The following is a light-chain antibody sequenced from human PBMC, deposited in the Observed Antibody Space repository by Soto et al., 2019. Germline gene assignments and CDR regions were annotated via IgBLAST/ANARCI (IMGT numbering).Light chain of an antibody. CDR3: SSYTTSSSYV. J-gene: IGLJ1*01. CDR1: SSDVGGYIY. Sequence: QSVLTQPASVSGSPGQSITISCTGTSSDVGGYIYVSWYQQHPGKAPKLMIYDVTNRPSGVSYRFSGSKSGNTASLTISGLQAEDGADYYCSSYTTSSSYVFGTGTKVTVL. V-gene: IGLV2-14*01. CDR2: DVT.